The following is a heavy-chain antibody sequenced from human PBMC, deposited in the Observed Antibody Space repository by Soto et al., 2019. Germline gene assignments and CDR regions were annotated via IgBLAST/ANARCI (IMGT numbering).Heavy chain of an antibody. Sequence: ASVKVSCKASGGTFSSYAISWVRQAPGQGLEWMGGIIPIFGTANYAQKFQGRVTITADESTSTAYMELSSLRSEDTAVYYCARDLGYQLLYKWFDPWGPGTLVTVSS. J-gene: IGHJ5*02. CDR2: IIPIFGTA. V-gene: IGHV1-69*13. CDR3: ARDLGYQLLYKWFDP. D-gene: IGHD2-2*02. CDR1: GGTFSSYA.